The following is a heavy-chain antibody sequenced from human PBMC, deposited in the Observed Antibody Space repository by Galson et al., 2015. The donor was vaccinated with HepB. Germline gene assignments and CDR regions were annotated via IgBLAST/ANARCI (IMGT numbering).Heavy chain of an antibody. D-gene: IGHD6-25*01. J-gene: IGHJ5*02. CDR1: GFTFSNAW. CDR2: IKRITDGGTT. V-gene: IGHV3-15*01. CDR3: TTVFEGSGPT. Sequence: SLRLSCAASGFTFSNAWMTWVRQAPGKGLEWVGRIKRITDGGTTDYAAPVKGRFTISRDDSKNTVYLQMNSLKIEDTAVYYCTTVFEGSGPTWGQGTLVTVSS.